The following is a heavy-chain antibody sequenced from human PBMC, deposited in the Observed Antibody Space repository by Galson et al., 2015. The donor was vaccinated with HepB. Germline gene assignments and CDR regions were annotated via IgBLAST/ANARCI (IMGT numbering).Heavy chain of an antibody. J-gene: IGHJ4*02. CDR1: GFTFSSYS. CDR2: ISSSSSTI. CDR3: ARERAFGY. D-gene: IGHD3-10*01. V-gene: IGHV3-48*04. Sequence: SLRLSCAASGFTFSSYSMNWVRQAPGKGLEWVSYISSSSSTIYYADSVKGRFTISRDNAKNSLYLQMNSLRAEDTAVYYCARERAFGYWGQETLVTVSS.